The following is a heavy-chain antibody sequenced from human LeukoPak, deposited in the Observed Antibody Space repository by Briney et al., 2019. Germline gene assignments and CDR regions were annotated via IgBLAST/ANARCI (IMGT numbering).Heavy chain of an antibody. J-gene: IGHJ4*02. CDR3: ARIGSYRIAAAGSTVDY. V-gene: IGHV1-69*13. Sequence: SVKVSCKSSGGTFSSYAISWVRQAPGQGLEWMGGNIPIFGTANYAQKFQGRVTITADESTSTAYMELSSLRSEDTAVYYRARIGSYRIAAAGSTVDYWGQGTLVTVSS. CDR2: NIPIFGTA. D-gene: IGHD6-13*01. CDR1: GGTFSSYA.